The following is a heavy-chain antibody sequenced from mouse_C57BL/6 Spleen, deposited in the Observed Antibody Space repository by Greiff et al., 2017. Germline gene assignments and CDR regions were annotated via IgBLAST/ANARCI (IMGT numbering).Heavy chain of an antibody. J-gene: IGHJ2*01. CDR2: IYPGDGST. CDR3: AKYGYPGPFDY. CDR1: GYTFTSYD. Sequence: VRLQQSGPELVKPGASVKLSCKASGYTFTSYDINWVKQRPGQGLEWIGWIYPGDGSTKYTEKFKGKATLTVYTSSSTAYMELHSLTSEDSAVYFCAKYGYPGPFDYWGQGTTLTVSS. V-gene: IGHV1-85*01. D-gene: IGHD1-2*01.